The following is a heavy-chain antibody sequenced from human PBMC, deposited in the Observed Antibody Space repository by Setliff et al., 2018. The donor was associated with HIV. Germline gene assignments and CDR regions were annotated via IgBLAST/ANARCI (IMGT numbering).Heavy chain of an antibody. D-gene: IGHD5-18*01. V-gene: IGHV5-51*01. CDR3: VTAMVHYYYGMDV. CDR1: GFNFLAHW. J-gene: IGHJ6*02. CDR2: VYPGDSDT. Sequence: PGESLKISCQCSGFNFLAHWIGWVRQVPEKGLEWMGIVYPGDSDTRYNPSFEGQVTVSADKTITTAYLQLTSLKASDTAMYYCVTAMVHYYYGMDVWGQGTTVTVSS.